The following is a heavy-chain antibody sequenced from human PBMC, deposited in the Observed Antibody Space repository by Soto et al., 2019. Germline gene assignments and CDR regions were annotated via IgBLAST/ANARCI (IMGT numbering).Heavy chain of an antibody. CDR2: NRAYNGNT. CDR1: GYSFSSYT. CDR3: ARESKKWPDF. V-gene: IGHV1-18*04. Sequence: ASVKVSCKASGYSFSSYTINWVRPAPGQGLEWLGWNRAYNGNTKYVEKLQGRVTMTTDTSTSTAYMELRNLRSDDTAVYYCARESKKWPDFWGPGTLVTVSS. J-gene: IGHJ4*02. D-gene: IGHD5-12*01.